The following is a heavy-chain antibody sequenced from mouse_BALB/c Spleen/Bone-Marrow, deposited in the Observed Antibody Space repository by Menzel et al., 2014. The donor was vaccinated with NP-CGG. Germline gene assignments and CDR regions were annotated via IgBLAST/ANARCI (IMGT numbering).Heavy chain of an antibody. CDR2: INPGSGGT. Sequence: QVQLQQSGAELVRPGTSVKVSCKASGHASTNYLLEWVKQRPGQGLEWIGVINPGSGGTKYNEKFKGKATLTVGKSSSTAYMQLSSLTSDDSAVYFCARRNRDYYAMDYWGQGTSVTVSS. CDR3: ARRNRDYYAMDY. J-gene: IGHJ4*01. V-gene: IGHV1-54*01. CDR1: GHASTNYL.